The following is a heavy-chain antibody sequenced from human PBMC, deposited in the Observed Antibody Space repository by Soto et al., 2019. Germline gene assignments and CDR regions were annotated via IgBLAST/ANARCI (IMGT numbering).Heavy chain of an antibody. CDR2: ISGSGGTT. V-gene: IGHV3-23*01. J-gene: IGHJ4*01. D-gene: IGHD4-17*01. Sequence: GGSLRLSCAASGFTFSTYAMSWVRQAQGKGLEWVSSISGSGGTTYYADSVKGRFTISRDKSKNTLFLQMNSLGVEDTALYYCAKGGTTVVTDFDYWGHGALVTVSS. CDR1: GFTFSTYA. CDR3: AKGGTTVVTDFDY.